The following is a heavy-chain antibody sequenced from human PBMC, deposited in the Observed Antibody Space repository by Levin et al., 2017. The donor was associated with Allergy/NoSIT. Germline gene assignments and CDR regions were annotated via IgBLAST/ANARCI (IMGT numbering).Heavy chain of an antibody. Sequence: GESLKISCAASGFTFSSYAMHWVRQAPGKGLEWVAVISYDGSNKYYADSVKGRFTISRDNSKNMLYLQMNSLRAEDTAVYYCATALYACGGDCYSDRGAFDYWGQGTLVTVSS. J-gene: IGHJ4*02. D-gene: IGHD2-21*02. V-gene: IGHV3-30-3*01. CDR2: ISYDGSNK. CDR1: GFTFSSYA. CDR3: ATALYACGGDCYSDRGAFDY.